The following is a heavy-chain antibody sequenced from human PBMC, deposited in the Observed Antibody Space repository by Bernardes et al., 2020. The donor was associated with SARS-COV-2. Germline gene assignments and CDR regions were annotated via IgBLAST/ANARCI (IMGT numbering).Heavy chain of an antibody. D-gene: IGHD3-10*01. CDR3: AKVYGSGSYFDY. Sequence: SLRLYCAASGFTFDDYAMHWVRQAPGKGLEWVSGISWNSGSIGYADSVKGRFTISRDNAKNSLYLQMNSLRAEDTALYYCAKVYGSGSYFDYWGQGTLVTVSS. J-gene: IGHJ4*02. CDR1: GFTFDDYA. CDR2: ISWNSGSI. V-gene: IGHV3-9*01.